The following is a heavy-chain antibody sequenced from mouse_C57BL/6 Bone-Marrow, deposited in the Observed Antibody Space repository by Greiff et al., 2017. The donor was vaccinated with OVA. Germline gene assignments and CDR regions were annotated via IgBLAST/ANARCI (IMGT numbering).Heavy chain of an antibody. Sequence: EVQLQQSGPGLVKPSQSLSLTCSVTGYSITSGYYWNWIRQSPGNKLEWMGYIRYDGSNNYNPSLKNRISITRDTSKNQSFLKFNSVTTEDTATYYWARNAYYSNYDYYAMDYWGQGTSVTVSS. D-gene: IGHD2-5*01. CDR2: IRYDGSN. CDR3: ARNAYYSNYDYYAMDY. CDR1: GYSITSGYY. J-gene: IGHJ4*01. V-gene: IGHV3-6*01.